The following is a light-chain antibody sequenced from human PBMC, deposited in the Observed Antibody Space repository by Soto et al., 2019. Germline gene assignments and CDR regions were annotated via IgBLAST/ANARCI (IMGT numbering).Light chain of an antibody. CDR1: SNDVGSYNF. CDR3: CSYAGSMTWV. J-gene: IGLJ3*02. CDR2: EAT. Sequence: QSALTQPASVSGSPGQSITISCTGTSNDVGSYNFVSWYQHHPGKAPKLMIYEATKRPSGVSHRFSGSKSGNTASPTISGLQAEDEGEYYCCSYAGSMTWVFGGGTKLTVL. V-gene: IGLV2-23*01.